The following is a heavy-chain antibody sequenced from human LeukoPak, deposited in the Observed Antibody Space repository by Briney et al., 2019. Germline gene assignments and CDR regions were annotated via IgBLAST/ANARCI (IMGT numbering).Heavy chain of an antibody. D-gene: IGHD2-15*01. CDR3: LVDGYNRGVVGFDP. CDR1: GVSITSSSYC. V-gene: IGHV4-39*01. Sequence: SETLSLTCTVSGVSITSSSYCWAWIRQPPGKGLEWFGNIYYTGSTSYNPSLKSRVTITVDTSKNQFSLKVTTATAADTAVYYCLVDGYNRGVVGFDPWGHGSLVTVSS. CDR2: IYYTGST. J-gene: IGHJ5*02.